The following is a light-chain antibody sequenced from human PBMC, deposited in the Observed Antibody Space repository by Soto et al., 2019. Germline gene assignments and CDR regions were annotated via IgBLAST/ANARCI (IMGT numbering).Light chain of an antibody. CDR2: GAS. V-gene: IGKV3-20*01. J-gene: IGKJ4*01. CDR1: QSVSSSY. CDR3: QQYGSSSGLT. Sequence: EIVLTQSPGTLSLSPGERATLSCRASQSVSSSYLAWYQQKPGQAPRLLIYGASSRATGIPDRFSGSGSGTDFTLPISRLEPEDFAVYYCQQYGSSSGLTFGGGTKVEIK.